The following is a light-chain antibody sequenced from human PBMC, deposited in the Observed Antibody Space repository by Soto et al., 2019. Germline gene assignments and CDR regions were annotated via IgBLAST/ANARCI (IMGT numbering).Light chain of an antibody. CDR2: GAS. CDR3: QQYGNSPRT. Sequence: EILLTQSPGTLSLSPGERATLSCRASQSVSSSYLAWYQQKPGQAPRLLIHGASSRATGIPDRFSGSGSGTDFTLTISRLEPEDFAVYFCQQYGNSPRTFGQVTKMEIK. J-gene: IGKJ1*01. CDR1: QSVSSSY. V-gene: IGKV3-20*01.